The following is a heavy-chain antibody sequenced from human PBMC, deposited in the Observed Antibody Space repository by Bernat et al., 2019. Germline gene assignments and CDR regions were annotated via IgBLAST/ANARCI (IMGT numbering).Heavy chain of an antibody. D-gene: IGHD1-7*01. CDR1: GFTFSDHY. J-gene: IGHJ4*02. CDR3: ARVLVLSWNFYFDS. Sequence: EVQLVESGGGLVQPGGSLRLCCAASGFTFSDHYMDWVRQAPGKGLEWVGRIRKKTNGYTTEYAASVKGRFTISRDDSKNSLYLQMNSLKTEDTAVYYCARVLVLSWNFYFDSWGQGTLVTVSS. CDR2: IRKKTNGYTT. V-gene: IGHV3-72*01.